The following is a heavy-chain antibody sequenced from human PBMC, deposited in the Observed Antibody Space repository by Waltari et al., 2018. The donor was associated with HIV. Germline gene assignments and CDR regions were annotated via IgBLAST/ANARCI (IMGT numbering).Heavy chain of an antibody. V-gene: IGHV3-7*01. CDR1: EIPFNKFW. Sequence: EVQLVESGGGLVQPGGSLGLSCTASEIPFNKFWMCWVRQAPGKGLEWVANIKQDGGEKHYVDSVKGRFTISRDNAKNSLYLQMNSLRAEDTAIYYCVRDLNYFDYWGQGTLVTVSS. CDR2: IKQDGGEK. CDR3: VRDLNYFDY. J-gene: IGHJ4*02.